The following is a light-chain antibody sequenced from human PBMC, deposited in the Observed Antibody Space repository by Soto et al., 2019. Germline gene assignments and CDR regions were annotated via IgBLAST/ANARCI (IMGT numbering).Light chain of an antibody. CDR3: QQYNIWLPKYN. V-gene: IGKV3-15*01. Sequence: EIVMTQSPATLSVSPGERVTLSCRASQSVSSNLAWYQQKPGQAPRLLIYGASTRATGIPARFSGSGSGTEFTLTISGLQSEDFAVSYCQQYNIWLPKYNFGQGTKLEIK. J-gene: IGKJ2*01. CDR2: GAS. CDR1: QSVSSN.